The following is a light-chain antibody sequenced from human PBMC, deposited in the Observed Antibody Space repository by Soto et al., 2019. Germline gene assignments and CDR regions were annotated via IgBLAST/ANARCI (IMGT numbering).Light chain of an antibody. Sequence: QSALTQPASVSGSPGQSITISCTGTNSDVGAYNFVSWYQQHPGKGPKLMIYDVTNRPSGVSSRFSGSKSGHTASLIISGLLDEDEADYYCSSFTSDTTWVFGGGTKVTVL. J-gene: IGLJ3*02. CDR3: SSFTSDTTWV. CDR2: DVT. V-gene: IGLV2-14*03. CDR1: NSDVGAYNF.